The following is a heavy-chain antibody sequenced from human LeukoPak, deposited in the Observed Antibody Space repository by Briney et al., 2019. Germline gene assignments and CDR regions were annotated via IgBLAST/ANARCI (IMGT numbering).Heavy chain of an antibody. CDR1: GVTLSTYA. D-gene: IGHD7-27*01. J-gene: IGHJ4*02. CDR3: ATSLGTPALDY. CDR2: ISGSGGST. Sequence: GGSLRLSCAASGVTLSTYAMSWVRQAPGKGLEWVSAISGSGGSTYYADSVKGRFTISRDNSKNTLYLQMNSLRAEDTAVYYCATSLGTPALDYWGQGTLVTVSS. V-gene: IGHV3-23*01.